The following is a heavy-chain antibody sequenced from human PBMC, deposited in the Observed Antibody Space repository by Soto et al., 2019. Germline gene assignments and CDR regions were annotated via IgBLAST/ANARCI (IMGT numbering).Heavy chain of an antibody. D-gene: IGHD3-3*01. V-gene: IGHV3-30-3*01. CDR1: GFTFSSYA. Sequence: ESGGGVVQPGRSLRLSCAASGFTFSSYAMHWVRQAPGKGLEWVAVISYDGSNKYYADSVKGRFTISRDNSKNTLYLQMNSLRAEDTAVYYCARATGKAVEERSTLDPRGNWGQGTLVTVSS. J-gene: IGHJ4*02. CDR3: ARATGKAVEERSTLDPRGN. CDR2: ISYDGSNK.